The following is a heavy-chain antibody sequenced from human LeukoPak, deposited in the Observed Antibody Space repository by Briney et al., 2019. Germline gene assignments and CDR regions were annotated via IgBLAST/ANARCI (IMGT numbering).Heavy chain of an antibody. CDR3: ARDTPQHLKRFDY. V-gene: IGHV1-18*01. Sequence: ASVKVSCKASGYTLDRFGISWVRQAPGQGLEWLGWINPYNVKTIFGEKFQGRVTMTTDTSTSTVYMELTSLRSDDTAVYFCARDTPQHLKRFDYWGQGTLVTVSS. CDR2: INPYNVKT. J-gene: IGHJ4*02. CDR1: GYTLDRFG.